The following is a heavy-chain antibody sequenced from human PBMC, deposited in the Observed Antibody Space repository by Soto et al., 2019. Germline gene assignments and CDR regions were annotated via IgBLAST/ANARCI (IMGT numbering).Heavy chain of an antibody. V-gene: IGHV3-30*18. J-gene: IGHJ4*02. CDR1: GFTFSSYA. CDR2: ISGDGRDK. CDR3: AKDRTPVADYYFDY. Sequence: GAYLRLSCATSGFTFSSYAMHWVRQGPGKGLEWVAVISGDGRDKYHADSVKGRFTISRDNSKNTLYLQMNSLRAEDTAVYYCAKDRTPVADYYFDYWGQGT. D-gene: IGHD6-19*01.